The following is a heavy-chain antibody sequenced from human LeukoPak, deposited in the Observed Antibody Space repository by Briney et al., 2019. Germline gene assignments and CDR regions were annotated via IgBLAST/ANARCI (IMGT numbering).Heavy chain of an antibody. CDR2: IHHSGST. J-gene: IGHJ6*02. Sequence: SGTLSLTCAVSGGSISSSNWWSWVRQSPGKGLEWIGEIHHSGSTNYNPSLKSRVTVSVDKSKNQFSLKLTSVTAADTAVYYCAREQLSITSYGMDVWGQGTTVTVSS. CDR3: AREQLSITSYGMDV. D-gene: IGHD3-10*01. CDR1: GGSISSSNW. V-gene: IGHV4-4*02.